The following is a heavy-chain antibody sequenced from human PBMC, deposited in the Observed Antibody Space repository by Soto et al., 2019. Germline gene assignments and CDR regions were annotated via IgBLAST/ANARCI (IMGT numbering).Heavy chain of an antibody. CDR3: AGDTGIAGAPIGRMDV. CDR1: GGTFSSYA. V-gene: IGHV1-69*13. J-gene: IGHJ6*01. D-gene: IGHD6-13*01. CDR2: IIPIFGTA. Sequence: SVKVSCKASGGTFSSYALSWVRQAPGQGLEWIGGIIPIFGTANYAQKFHGRVTITADEHTSTTSMDLSSLRCEDTALYYCAGDTGIAGAPIGRMDVGRQGTTVTVSS.